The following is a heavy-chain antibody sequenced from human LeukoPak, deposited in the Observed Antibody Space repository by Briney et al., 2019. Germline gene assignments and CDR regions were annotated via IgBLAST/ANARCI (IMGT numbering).Heavy chain of an antibody. CDR2: IYYSGST. Sequence: SETLSLTCTVSGGSISSTSYSWGWIRQPPGKGLEWIGSIYYSGSTYYNPSLKSRVTISVDTSKNQFSLKLSSVTAADTAVYYCASSTGQLWLGAYFDYWGQGTLVTVSS. J-gene: IGHJ4*02. CDR1: GGSISSTSYS. V-gene: IGHV4-39*01. CDR3: ASSTGQLWLGAYFDY. D-gene: IGHD5-18*01.